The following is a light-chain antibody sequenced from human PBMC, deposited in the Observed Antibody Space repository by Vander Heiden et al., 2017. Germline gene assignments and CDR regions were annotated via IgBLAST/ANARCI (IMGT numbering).Light chain of an antibody. Sequence: QSVLTQPPSASGTPGRRVTISCSGSSSNIGSNSVNWYQQVPGTAPKLLIFTNNQRPSGVPDRFSGSKSGTSASLAINWPQSEDEADYYCAAWDDSLNGVIFGGGTTLTVL. J-gene: IGLJ2*01. CDR3: AAWDDSLNGVI. CDR2: TNN. CDR1: SSNIGSNS. V-gene: IGLV1-44*01.